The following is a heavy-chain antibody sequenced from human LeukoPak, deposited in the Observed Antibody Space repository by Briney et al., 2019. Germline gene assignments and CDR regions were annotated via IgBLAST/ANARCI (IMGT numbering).Heavy chain of an antibody. J-gene: IGHJ5*02. CDR1: GFTFSSYG. Sequence: PGGSLRLSCAASGFTFSSYGMHWVRQAPGKGLEWVSSISSSSSYIYYADSVKGRFTISRDNAKNSLYLQMNSLRAEDTAVYYCARDQESGSWYGNWFDPWGQGTLVTVSS. CDR2: ISSSSSYI. D-gene: IGHD6-13*01. V-gene: IGHV3-21*01. CDR3: ARDQESGSWYGNWFDP.